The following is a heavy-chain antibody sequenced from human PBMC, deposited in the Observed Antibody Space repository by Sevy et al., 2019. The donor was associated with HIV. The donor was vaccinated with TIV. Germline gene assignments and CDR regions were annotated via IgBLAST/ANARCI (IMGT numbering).Heavy chain of an antibody. D-gene: IGHD6-13*01. J-gene: IGHJ4*02. CDR1: GFTFTSYS. V-gene: IGHV3-21*01. Sequence: GGSLRLSCAASGFTFTSYSMNWVRQAPGKGLEWVSSISGLNNYIYYADSVKGRFTISRDNAKNSLYLQMNSLRAEDTAVYYCAREGDSWLPFDYWGQGTLVTVSS. CDR3: AREGDSWLPFDY. CDR2: ISGLNNYI.